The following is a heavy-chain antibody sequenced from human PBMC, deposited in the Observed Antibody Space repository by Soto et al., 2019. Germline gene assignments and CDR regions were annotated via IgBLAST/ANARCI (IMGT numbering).Heavy chain of an antibody. D-gene: IGHD2-2*01. V-gene: IGHV4-4*02. J-gene: IGHJ5*02. CDR2: IHHSGTT. Sequence: PSVTLSLTCAVSGGSVSSSNCWHWVRHPPGKGLERIGEIHHSGTTNYNPSLKSRLAISVDKSKNHCSLKLNSVTAADTAVDYCARVRQYCSGTSCYLDPYGQGTLVTVSS. CDR1: GGSVSSSNC. CDR3: ARVRQYCSGTSCYLDP.